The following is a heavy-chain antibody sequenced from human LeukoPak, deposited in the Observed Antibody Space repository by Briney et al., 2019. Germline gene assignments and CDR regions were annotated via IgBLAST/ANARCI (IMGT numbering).Heavy chain of an antibody. CDR3: ARDRTRDGMDV. D-gene: IGHD2-8*02. Sequence: KFQGRVTITRDTSASTAYMELSSLRSEDTAVYYCARDRTRDGMDVWGQGTTVTVSS. V-gene: IGHV1-3*01. J-gene: IGHJ6*02.